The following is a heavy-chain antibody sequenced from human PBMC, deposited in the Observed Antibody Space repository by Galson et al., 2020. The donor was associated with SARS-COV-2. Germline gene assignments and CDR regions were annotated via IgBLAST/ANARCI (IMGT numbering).Heavy chain of an antibody. J-gene: IGHJ3*02. CDR1: GYMFTFYG. CDR2: ISGYNGNT. Sequence: ASVKVSCKASGYMFTFYGINWVRQAPGEGLEWMGWISGYNGNTDYAQKFQGRVTMTADTSAGTAYMELRSLRSDDTALYYCVRDKGELVSPGDWRAFRRPADAFEIWGQGTRVTVSS. CDR3: VRDKGELVSPGDWRAFRRPADAFEI. V-gene: IGHV1-18*01. D-gene: IGHD1-26*01.